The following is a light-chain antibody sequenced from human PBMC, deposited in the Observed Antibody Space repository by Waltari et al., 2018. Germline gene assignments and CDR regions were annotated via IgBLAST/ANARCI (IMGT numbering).Light chain of an antibody. J-gene: IGLJ3*02. Sequence: QSVLTQPPSVSAAPGQKVTIPCSGSRSTIGNNAVSWYQQLPGAAPKLLIYDSHKRPSGIPDRFSGSKSGTSATLGITGLQTGDEADYYCGTWDSSLSAWVFGGGTKLTVL. V-gene: IGLV1-51*01. CDR2: DSH. CDR1: RSTIGNNA. CDR3: GTWDSSLSAWV.